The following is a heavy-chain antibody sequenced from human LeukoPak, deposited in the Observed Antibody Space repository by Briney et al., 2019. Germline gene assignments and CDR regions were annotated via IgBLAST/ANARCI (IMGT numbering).Heavy chain of an antibody. CDR3: AKSYSSGWYALVDP. CDR1: GYTFTSYD. V-gene: IGHV1-8*01. Sequence: ASVKVSCKASGYTFTSYDINWVRQATGQGLEWMGWMNPNSGNTGYAQKFQGRVTMTRNTSISIAYMELSSLRSEDTAVYYCAKSYSSGWYALVDPWGQGTLVTVSS. CDR2: MNPNSGNT. J-gene: IGHJ5*02. D-gene: IGHD6-19*01.